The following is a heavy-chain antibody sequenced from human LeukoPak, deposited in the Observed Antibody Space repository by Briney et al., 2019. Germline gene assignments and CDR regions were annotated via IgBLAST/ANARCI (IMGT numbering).Heavy chain of an antibody. J-gene: IGHJ3*02. V-gene: IGHV4-34*01. D-gene: IGHD3-22*01. Sequence: PSETLSLTCAVYGGSFSGYYWSWIRQPPGKGLEWIGEINHSGSTNYNPSLKSRVTISVDTSKNQFSLKLSSVTAADTAVYYCAITYYYDSSGPDAFDIWGQGTMVTVSS. CDR3: AITYYYDSSGPDAFDI. CDR1: GGSFSGYY. CDR2: INHSGST.